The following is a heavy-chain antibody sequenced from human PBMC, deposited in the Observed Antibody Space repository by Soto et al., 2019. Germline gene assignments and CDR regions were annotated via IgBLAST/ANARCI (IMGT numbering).Heavy chain of an antibody. V-gene: IGHV4-59*08. CDR1: GGSMISYY. D-gene: IGHD1-26*01. J-gene: IGHJ4*02. Sequence: SETLSLTCTVSGGSMISYYWSWIRQPPGKGLEWIGYIYYSGSTNYNPSLKSRVTISVDTSKNQFSLKLSSVTAADTAVYYRASMGATYFFDYWGQGTLVTVSS. CDR3: ASMGATYFFDY. CDR2: IYYSGST.